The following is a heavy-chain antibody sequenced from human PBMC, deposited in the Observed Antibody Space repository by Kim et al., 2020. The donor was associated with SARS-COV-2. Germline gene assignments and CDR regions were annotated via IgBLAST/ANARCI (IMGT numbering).Heavy chain of an antibody. CDR3: SKRGSYFDY. V-gene: IGHV3-23*01. D-gene: IGHD3-16*01. J-gene: IGHJ4*02. CDR2: IGGGGATT. CDR1: GFTFSSYA. Sequence: GGSLRLSCAASGFTFSSYAMSWVRQAPGKGLEWVSTIGGGGATTSYADSVRGRFTISRDNSKNTLFLQMNSLRADDTAAYYCSKRGSYFDYWGEGTRVTV.